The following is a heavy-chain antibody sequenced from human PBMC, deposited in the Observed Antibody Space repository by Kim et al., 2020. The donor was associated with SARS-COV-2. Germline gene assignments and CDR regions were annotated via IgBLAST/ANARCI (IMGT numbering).Heavy chain of an antibody. CDR3: ARSFKYYSAFDI. Sequence: NYAQKLQGRVTMTTDTSTSTAYMELRSLRSDDTAVYYCARSFKYYSAFDIWGQGTMVTVSS. J-gene: IGHJ3*02. D-gene: IGHD3-10*01. V-gene: IGHV1-18*01.